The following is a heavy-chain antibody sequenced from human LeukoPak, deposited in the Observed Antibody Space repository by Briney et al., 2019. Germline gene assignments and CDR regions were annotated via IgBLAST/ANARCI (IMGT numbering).Heavy chain of an antibody. CDR2: INQLGSEN. D-gene: IGHD3-10*01. J-gene: IGHJ3*02. Sequence: GGSLRLSCVASGFNFRNLWMSWVRQAPGKGLEWVANINQLGSENDYVDSVKRRFIIFRDNDQKSLFLQMNSLRAEDAAVYYCASDRGALDIWGQGTMVTVSS. CDR3: ASDRGALDI. V-gene: IGHV3-7*05. CDR1: GFNFRNLW.